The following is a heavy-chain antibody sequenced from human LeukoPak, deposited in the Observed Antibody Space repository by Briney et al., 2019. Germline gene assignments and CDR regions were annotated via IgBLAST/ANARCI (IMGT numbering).Heavy chain of an antibody. V-gene: IGHV3-7*01. Sequence: GGSLRLSCAASGFTFSSYWMSWVRQAPGKGLEWVANIKQDGSEEYYVDSVKGRFTISRDNAKNSLYLQMNSLRAEDTAVYYCARDTYSYGYYYGMDVWGQGTTVTVSS. CDR3: ARDTYSYGYYYGMDV. CDR2: IKQDGSEE. CDR1: GFTFSSYW. D-gene: IGHD5-18*01. J-gene: IGHJ6*02.